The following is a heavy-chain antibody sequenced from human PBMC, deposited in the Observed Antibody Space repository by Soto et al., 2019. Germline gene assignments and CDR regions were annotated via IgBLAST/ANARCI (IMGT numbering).Heavy chain of an antibody. CDR2: ISGSGGST. Sequence: GGSLRLSCAASGFTFSSYAMSWVRQAPGKGLEWVSSISGSGGSTYYADSVKGRSTISRDNSKNKLYLQMNSLRAEDTAVYYCAKATSGLYNWFDPWGQGTLVTVSS. CDR3: AKATSGLYNWFDP. CDR1: GFTFSSYA. J-gene: IGHJ5*02. D-gene: IGHD6-25*01. V-gene: IGHV3-23*01.